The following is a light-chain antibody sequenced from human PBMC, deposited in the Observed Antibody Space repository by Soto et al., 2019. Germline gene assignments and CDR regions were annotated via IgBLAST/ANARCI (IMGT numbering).Light chain of an antibody. J-gene: IGLJ3*02. Sequence: QAVVTQPPSVSGAPGQRVTISCTGSSSNIGAGYDVHWYQQLPGTAPKLLIFGNGNRPSGVPDRFSGSKSDTSASLAITGLQAEDEADYYCQSYDSSLSGWVFGGGTKVTVL. CDR3: QSYDSSLSGWV. CDR2: GNG. V-gene: IGLV1-40*01. CDR1: SSNIGAGYD.